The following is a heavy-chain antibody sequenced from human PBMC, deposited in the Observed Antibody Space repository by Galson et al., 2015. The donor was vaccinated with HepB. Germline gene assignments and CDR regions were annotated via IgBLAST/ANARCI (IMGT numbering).Heavy chain of an antibody. CDR3: AREGVVATIRARAFDI. CDR1: GFTVSSNY. D-gene: IGHD5-12*01. Sequence: SLRLSCAASGFTVSSNYMSWVRQAPGKGLEWVSVIYSGGSTYYADSVKGRFTISRDNSKNTLYLQMNSLRAEDTAVYYCAREGVVATIRARAFDIWGQGTMVTVSS. J-gene: IGHJ3*02. CDR2: IYSGGST. V-gene: IGHV3-66*01.